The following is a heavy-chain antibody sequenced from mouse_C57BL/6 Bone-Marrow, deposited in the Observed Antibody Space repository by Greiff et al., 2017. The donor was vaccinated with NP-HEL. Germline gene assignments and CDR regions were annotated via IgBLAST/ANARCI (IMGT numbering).Heavy chain of an antibody. CDR3: ARDGSRIYYYAMDY. J-gene: IGHJ4*01. V-gene: IGHV1-55*01. D-gene: IGHD2-3*01. CDR2: IYPGHGST. CDR1: GYTFTSYW. Sequence: QVQLKQPGAALVKPGASVKMSCKASGYTFTSYWITWVKQRPGQGLEWIGDIYPGHGSTNYNEKLKSKATLTVTKSCSTAYMKLSSLTSEDSAVYYCARDGSRIYYYAMDYWGQGTSVTVSS.